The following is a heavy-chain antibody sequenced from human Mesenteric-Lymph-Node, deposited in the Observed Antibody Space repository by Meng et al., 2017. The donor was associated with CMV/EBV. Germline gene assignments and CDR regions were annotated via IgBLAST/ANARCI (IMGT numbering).Heavy chain of an antibody. J-gene: IGHJ4*02. CDR3: ARLPARTIFGVVITPFDY. CDR1: GGSISSRSYY. D-gene: IGHD3-3*01. CDR2: INHSGST. Sequence: SETLSLTCTVSGGSISSRSYYWGWIRQPPGKGLEWIGEINHSGSTNYNPSLKSRVTISVDTSKNQYSLKLSSVTAAHTAVYYCARLPARTIFGVVITPFDYWGQGTLVTVSS. V-gene: IGHV4-39*07.